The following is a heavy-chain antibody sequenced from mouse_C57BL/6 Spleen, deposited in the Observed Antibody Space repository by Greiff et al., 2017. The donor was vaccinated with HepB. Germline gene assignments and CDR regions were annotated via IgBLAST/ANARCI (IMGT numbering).Heavy chain of an antibody. CDR1: GYTFTDYN. J-gene: IGHJ1*03. CDR3: ARLNYGSSYGHFDV. CDR2: INPNNGGT. V-gene: IGHV1-22*01. Sequence: VQLQQSGPELVKPGASVKMSCKASGYTFTDYNMHWVKQSHGKSLEWIGYINPNNGGTSYNQKFKGKATLTVNKSSSTAYMELRSLTSEDSAVYYCARLNYGSSYGHFDVWGTGTTVTVSS. D-gene: IGHD1-1*01.